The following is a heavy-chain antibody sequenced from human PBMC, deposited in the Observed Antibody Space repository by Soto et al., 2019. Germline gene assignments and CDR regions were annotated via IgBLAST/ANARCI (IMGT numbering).Heavy chain of an antibody. Sequence: SLRLSCAASGFTFSSYGMHWVRQAPGKGLEWVVVIWYDGSNKYYADSVKGRFTISRDNSKNTLYLQMNSLRAEDTAVYYCARDSGVVNSILYYFDYWGQGTLVTVSS. CDR1: GFTFSSYG. D-gene: IGHD2-15*01. V-gene: IGHV3-33*01. CDR2: IWYDGSNK. J-gene: IGHJ4*02. CDR3: ARDSGVVNSILYYFDY.